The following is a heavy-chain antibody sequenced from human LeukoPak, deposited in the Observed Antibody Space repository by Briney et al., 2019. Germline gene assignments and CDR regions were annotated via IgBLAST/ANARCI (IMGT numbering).Heavy chain of an antibody. V-gene: IGHV3-21*01. J-gene: IGHJ4*02. CDR3: ASSYYDYVWGSYRYSPLGY. Sequence: GGSLRLSCAASGFTFSSYSMNWVRQAPGKGLEWVSSISSSSYIYYADSVKGRFTISRDNAKNSLYLQMNSLRAEDTAVYYCASSYYDYVWGSYRYSPLGYWGQGTLVTVSS. D-gene: IGHD3-16*02. CDR1: GFTFSSYS. CDR2: ISSSSYI.